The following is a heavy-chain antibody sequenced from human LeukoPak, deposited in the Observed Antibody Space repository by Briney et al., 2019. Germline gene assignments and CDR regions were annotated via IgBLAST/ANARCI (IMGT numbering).Heavy chain of an antibody. Sequence: GGSLRLSCAASGFTFSDYYMSWIRQAPGKGLEWVSYISSSGSTIYYADSVKGRFTISRDNAKNSLYLQMNSLRAEDTAVYYCARSACSGGSCYSCSAGPSPGTDVWGKGTTVTVSS. V-gene: IGHV3-11*01. CDR3: ARSACSGGSCYSCSAGPSPGTDV. CDR1: GFTFSDYY. D-gene: IGHD2-15*01. J-gene: IGHJ6*04. CDR2: ISSSGSTI.